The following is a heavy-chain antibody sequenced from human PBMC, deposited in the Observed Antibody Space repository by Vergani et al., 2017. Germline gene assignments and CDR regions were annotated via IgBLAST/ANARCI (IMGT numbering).Heavy chain of an antibody. V-gene: IGHV3-30*03. Sequence: QVQLVESGGGVVQPGRSLRLSCAASGFTFSSYGMHWVRQAPGKGLEWVAVISYDGSNKYYADSVKGRFTISRDNSKNTLYLQMNSLRAEDTAVYYCARDGMITFGGVISDGMDVWGQGTTVTVSS. J-gene: IGHJ6*02. CDR1: GFTFSSYG. CDR3: ARDGMITFGGVISDGMDV. D-gene: IGHD3-16*01. CDR2: ISYDGSNK.